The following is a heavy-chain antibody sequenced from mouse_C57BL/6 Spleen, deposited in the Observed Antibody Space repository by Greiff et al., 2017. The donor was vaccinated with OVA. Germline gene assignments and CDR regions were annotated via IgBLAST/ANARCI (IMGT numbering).Heavy chain of an antibody. V-gene: IGHV1-15*01. CDR1: GYTFTDYE. J-gene: IGHJ1*03. CDR3: TRRAMVTTGDWYFDV. CDR2: IDPETGGT. Sequence: VKLQQSGAELVRPGASVTLSCKASGYTFTDYEMHWVKQTPVHGLEWIGAIDPETGGTAYNQKFKGKAILTAEKSSSTAYMELRSLTSEDSAVYYCTRRAMVTTGDWYFDVWGTGTTVTVSS. D-gene: IGHD2-2*01.